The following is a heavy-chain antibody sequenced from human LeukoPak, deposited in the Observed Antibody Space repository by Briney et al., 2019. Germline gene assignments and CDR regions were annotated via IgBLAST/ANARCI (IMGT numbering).Heavy chain of an antibody. Sequence: SSETLSLTCTVSGGSISSGGYYWSWIRQPPGKGLEWIGYIYHSGSTYYNPSLKSRVTISVDRSKNQFSLKLSSVTAADTAVYYCARSSGDGYYFDYWGQGTLVTVSS. V-gene: IGHV4-30-2*01. CDR2: IYHSGST. J-gene: IGHJ4*02. CDR3: ARSSGDGYYFDY. D-gene: IGHD7-27*01. CDR1: GGSISSGGYY.